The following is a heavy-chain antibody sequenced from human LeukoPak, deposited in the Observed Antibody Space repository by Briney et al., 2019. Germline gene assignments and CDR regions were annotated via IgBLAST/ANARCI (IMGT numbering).Heavy chain of an antibody. CDR1: GGSISSSSYY. D-gene: IGHD5-18*01. Sequence: SETLSLTCTVSGGSISSSSYYWGWIRQPPGKGLEWIGSIYYSGSTYYNPSLKSRVTISVDTSKKQFSLKLSSVTAADTAVYYCARDGYSYHGNYFDYWGQGTLVTVSS. V-gene: IGHV4-39*01. J-gene: IGHJ4*02. CDR2: IYYSGST. CDR3: ARDGYSYHGNYFDY.